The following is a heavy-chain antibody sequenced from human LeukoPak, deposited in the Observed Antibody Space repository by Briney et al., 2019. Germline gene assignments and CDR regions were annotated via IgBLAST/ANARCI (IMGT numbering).Heavy chain of an antibody. V-gene: IGHV3-21*01. CDR3: ASGWGVKSGYLYYYYGMDV. CDR1: GFTFSSYS. D-gene: IGHD3-22*01. Sequence: PGGSLRLSCAASGFTFSSYSMNWVRQAPGKGLEWVSSISSSSSYIYYADSVKGRFTISRDNAKNSLYLQMNSLRAEDTAVYYCASGWGVKSGYLYYYYGMDVWGQGATVTVSS. CDR2: ISSSSSYI. J-gene: IGHJ6*02.